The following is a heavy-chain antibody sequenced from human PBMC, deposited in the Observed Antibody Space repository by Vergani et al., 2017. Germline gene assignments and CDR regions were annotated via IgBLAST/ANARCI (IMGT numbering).Heavy chain of an antibody. CDR3: ARYVRLGSDGTIFGVVTSHDAFDI. CDR1: GGSISSGGYY. J-gene: IGHJ3*02. Sequence: QVQLQESGPGLVKPSQTLSLTCTVSGGSISSGGYYWSWIRQPPGKGLEWIRYIYYSGSTYYNPSLKSRVTISVDTSKNQFSLKLSSVTAAYTAVYYCARYVRLGSDGTIFGVVTSHDAFDIWGQGTMVTVSS. D-gene: IGHD3-3*01. CDR2: IYYSGST. V-gene: IGHV4-31*03.